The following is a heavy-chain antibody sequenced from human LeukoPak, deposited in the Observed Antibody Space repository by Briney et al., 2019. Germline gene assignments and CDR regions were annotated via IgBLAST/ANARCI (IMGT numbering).Heavy chain of an antibody. Sequence: PSETLSLTCTVSGYSISSGYYWGWIRPPPGKGLEWIGSIYHSGSAYYNPSLKSRVTISVDTSKNQFSLKLSSVTAADTAVYYCARGGVPAAIPPLGYWGQGTLVTVSS. CDR2: IYHSGSA. J-gene: IGHJ4*02. V-gene: IGHV4-38-2*02. D-gene: IGHD2-2*02. CDR3: ARGGVPAAIPPLGY. CDR1: GYSISSGYY.